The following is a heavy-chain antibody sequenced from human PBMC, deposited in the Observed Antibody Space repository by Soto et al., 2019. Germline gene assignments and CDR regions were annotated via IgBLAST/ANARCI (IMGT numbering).Heavy chain of an antibody. CDR1: GFTVSTKY. Sequence: GGSLRLSCAASGFTVSTKYMRWVRQAPGKGLEWVSVIYSGGSTFYADSVRGRFTISRDNSKNTVNLQMNSLRAEDTAAYYCARDPWAADYWGQGTLVTVSS. CDR2: IYSGGST. CDR3: ARDPWAADY. J-gene: IGHJ4*02. D-gene: IGHD3-16*01. V-gene: IGHV3-66*01.